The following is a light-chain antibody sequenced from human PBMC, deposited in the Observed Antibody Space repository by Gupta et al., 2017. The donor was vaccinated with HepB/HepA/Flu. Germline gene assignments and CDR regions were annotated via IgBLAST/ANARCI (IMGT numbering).Light chain of an antibody. CDR3: QQSEAYPVT. CDR1: QGINNF. Sequence: DIQLNQSPSFLSASVGDRVTISCRASQGINNFLAWYQQKPGKAPNLLIYAAFTLQRGVPSRFSGSASGTEFTLTISSLQPEDFATYYCQQSEAYPVTFGQGTRLDLK. V-gene: IGKV1-9*01. J-gene: IGKJ5*01. CDR2: AAF.